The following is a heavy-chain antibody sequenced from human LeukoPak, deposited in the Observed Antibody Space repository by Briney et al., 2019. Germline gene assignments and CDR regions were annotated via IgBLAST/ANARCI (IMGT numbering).Heavy chain of an antibody. CDR3: AREHHYYDSSGDYYHSFDY. Sequence: PGGSLRLSRAASGFTFSSYWMSWVRQAPGKGLEWVANIKQDGSEKYYVDSVKGRFTISRDNAKNSLYLQMNSLRAEDTAVYYCAREHHYYDSSGDYYHSFDYWGQGTLVTVSS. D-gene: IGHD3-22*01. V-gene: IGHV3-7*01. CDR2: IKQDGSEK. J-gene: IGHJ4*02. CDR1: GFTFSSYW.